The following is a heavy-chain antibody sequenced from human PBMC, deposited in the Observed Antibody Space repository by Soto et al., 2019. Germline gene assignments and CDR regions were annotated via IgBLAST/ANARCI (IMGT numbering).Heavy chain of an antibody. J-gene: IGHJ4*02. V-gene: IGHV1-18*01. CDR3: ARDRSGCYDF. Sequence: QVQLVQSAAEMGKPGASVKVSCKASGYTFTTIRLTWVRQAPGQGLEWMGWIRPHNGDTQYAQKFQGRVTMTADTFTTTADMEVRSLSPDDTAVFYCARDRSGCYDFLGPGALVTVAS. D-gene: IGHD6-19*01. CDR2: IRPHNGDT. CDR1: GYTFTTIR.